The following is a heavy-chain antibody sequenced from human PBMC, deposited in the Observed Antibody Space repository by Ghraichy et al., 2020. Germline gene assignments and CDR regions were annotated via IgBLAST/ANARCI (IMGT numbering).Heavy chain of an antibody. CDR3: ASLSGSDPYYYYGMDV. D-gene: IGHD1-26*01. CDR1: GFTFSSYS. J-gene: IGHJ6*02. V-gene: IGHV3-48*04. CDR2: ISSSSSTI. Sequence: LSLTCAASGFTFSSYSMNWVRQAPGKGLEWVSYISSSSSTIYYADSVKGRFTISRDNAKNSLYLQMNSLRAEDTAVYYCASLSGSDPYYYYGMDVWGQGTTVTVSS.